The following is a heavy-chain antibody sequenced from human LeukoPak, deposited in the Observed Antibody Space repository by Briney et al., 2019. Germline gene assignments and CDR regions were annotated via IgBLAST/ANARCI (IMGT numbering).Heavy chain of an antibody. J-gene: IGHJ6*03. CDR1: GFTFSSYW. CDR3: ARCRPDWGMDV. D-gene: IGHD3-16*01. CDR2: INSDGSST. V-gene: IGHV3-74*01. Sequence: GGSLRLSCAASGFTFSSYWMHWVRQAPGKGLVWVSRINSDGSSTSYADSVKGRFTISRDNAKNTLYLQMNSLRAEDTAVYYCARCRPDWGMDVWGKGTTVTVSS.